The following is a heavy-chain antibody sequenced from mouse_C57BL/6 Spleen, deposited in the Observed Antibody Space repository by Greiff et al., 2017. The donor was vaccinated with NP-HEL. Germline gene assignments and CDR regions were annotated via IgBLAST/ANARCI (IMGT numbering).Heavy chain of an antibody. CDR3: ARSYDYSWFAY. CDR1: GYAFSSYW. D-gene: IGHD2-4*01. J-gene: IGHJ3*01. CDR2: IYPGDGDT. Sequence: VQLQESGAELVKPGASVKISCKASGYAFSSYWMNWVKQRPGKGLEWIGQIYPGDGDTNYNGKFKGKATLTADKSSSTAYMQLSSLTSEDSAVYFCARSYDYSWFAYWGQGTLVTVSA. V-gene: IGHV1-80*01.